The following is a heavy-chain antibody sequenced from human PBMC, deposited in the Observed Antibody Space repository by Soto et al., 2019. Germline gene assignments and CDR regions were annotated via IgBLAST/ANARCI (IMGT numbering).Heavy chain of an antibody. V-gene: IGHV1-69*01. J-gene: IGHJ6*02. CDR1: GGTFSSYA. D-gene: IGHD3-10*01. Sequence: QVQLVQSGAEVKKPGTSVKVSCKASGGTFSSYAISWVRQAPGQGLEWMGGIIPVFGTANYAQKFQGRVKITADESTSTAHMELSSLRSEDTAVYYCARDLRDITIVRGDIYGMAVWGQGTTVTVSS. CDR2: IIPVFGTA. CDR3: ARDLRDITIVRGDIYGMAV.